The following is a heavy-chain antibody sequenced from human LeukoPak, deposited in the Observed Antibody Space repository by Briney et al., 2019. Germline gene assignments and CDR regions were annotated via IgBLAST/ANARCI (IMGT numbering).Heavy chain of an antibody. CDR1: GFTFSNYA. J-gene: IGHJ4*02. D-gene: IGHD1-14*01. V-gene: IGHV3-30*04. CDR3: ASGRSSPNRKY. CDR2: ISSDGLNK. Sequence: GGSLRLSCAASGFTFSNYAMHWVRHAPGKRLQWVSVISSDGLNKYYADSAKGRFTISRDNSVSTVYLQMNSLRPEDTAVYYCASGRSSPNRKYWGQGTLVTVSS.